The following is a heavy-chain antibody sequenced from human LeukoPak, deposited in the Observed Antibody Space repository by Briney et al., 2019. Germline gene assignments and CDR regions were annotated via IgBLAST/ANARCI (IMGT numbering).Heavy chain of an antibody. CDR3: AARWELPKDFDY. CDR2: ISGSGGST. CDR1: GFTFSSYA. V-gene: IGHV3-23*01. J-gene: IGHJ4*02. Sequence: GGSLRLSCAASGFTFSSYAMSWVRQAPGKGLEWVSAISGSGGSTYYADSVKGRFTISRDNSKNTLYLQMNSLRAEDTAVYYCAARWELPKDFDYWGQGTLVTVSS. D-gene: IGHD1-26*01.